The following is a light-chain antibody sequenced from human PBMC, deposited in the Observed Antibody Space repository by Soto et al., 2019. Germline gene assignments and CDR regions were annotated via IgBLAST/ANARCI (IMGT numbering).Light chain of an antibody. CDR2: EVS. V-gene: IGLV2-14*01. CDR3: SSYTTIKTVV. CDR1: SSDIGTYKY. Sequence: QSALTQPASVSGSPGQSITISFTGTSSDIGTYKYVSWFQHQPRKPPKLIIFEVSNRPSGISDRFSGFKSANTAYLTISGVQPEDEADYHCSSYTTIKTVVFGGGTKLTVL. J-gene: IGLJ2*01.